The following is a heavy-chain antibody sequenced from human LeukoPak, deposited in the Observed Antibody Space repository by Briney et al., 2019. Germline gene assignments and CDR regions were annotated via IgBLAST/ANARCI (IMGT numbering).Heavy chain of an antibody. V-gene: IGHV3-30*18. D-gene: IGHD3-10*01. J-gene: IGHJ4*02. CDR3: AKDRFRTMVRGVLYYFDY. CDR1: GFTFSSYG. Sequence: PGGPLRLSCAASGFTFSSYGMHWVRQAPGKGLEWVAVISYGGSNKYYADSVKGRFTISRDNSKNTLYLQMNSLRAEDTAVYYCAKDRFRTMVRGVLYYFDYWGQGTLVTVSS. CDR2: ISYGGSNK.